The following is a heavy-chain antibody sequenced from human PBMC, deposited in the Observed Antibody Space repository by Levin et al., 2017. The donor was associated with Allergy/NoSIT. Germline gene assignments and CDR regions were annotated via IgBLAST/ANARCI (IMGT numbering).Heavy chain of an antibody. D-gene: IGHD2-15*01. J-gene: IGHJ4*02. Sequence: SETLSLTCAVYGGSFSGYYWSWIRQPPGKGLEWIGEINHSGSTNYNPSLKSRVTISVDTSKNQFSLKLSSVTAADTAVYYCASLNLVAATPFRGGYFDYWGQGTLVTVSS. CDR1: GGSFSGYY. CDR2: INHSGST. V-gene: IGHV4-34*01. CDR3: ASLNLVAATPFRGGYFDY.